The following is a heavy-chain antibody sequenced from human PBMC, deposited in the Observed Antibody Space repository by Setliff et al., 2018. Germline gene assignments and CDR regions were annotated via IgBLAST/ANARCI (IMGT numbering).Heavy chain of an antibody. Sequence: ASVKVSCKASGYTLTSHYMHWVRQAPGLGLEWMGTINPSSGRTSYAQKFQGRVTMTRDTSTSTVYMDMGSLRSEDTAVYYCARDVFPYHYEGAFDIWGQGTMVTVSS. CDR2: INPSSGRT. CDR1: GYTLTSHY. V-gene: IGHV1-46*01. CDR3: ARDVFPYHYEGAFDI. J-gene: IGHJ3*02. D-gene: IGHD3-22*01.